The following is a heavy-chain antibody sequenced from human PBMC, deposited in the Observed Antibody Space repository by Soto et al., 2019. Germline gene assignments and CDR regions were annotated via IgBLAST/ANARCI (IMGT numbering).Heavy chain of an antibody. D-gene: IGHD4-17*01. CDR2: ISYDGTNK. CDR3: AKAHPIDFGVADY. CDR1: AFTFSSYG. Sequence: PGGSLRLSCAASAFTFSSYGMHWVRQAPGKGLEWVAVISYDGTNKYYADSVKGRFTISRDNSKNTLYLQMNSLRAEDTAVYYCAKAHPIDFGVADYWGQGTLVTVSS. V-gene: IGHV3-30*18. J-gene: IGHJ4*02.